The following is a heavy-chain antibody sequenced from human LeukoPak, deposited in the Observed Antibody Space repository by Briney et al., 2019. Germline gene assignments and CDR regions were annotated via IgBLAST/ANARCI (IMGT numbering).Heavy chain of an antibody. V-gene: IGHV1-2*02. J-gene: IGHJ5*01. CDR3: MREVGSINWYAY. CDR1: GYTFSDYY. Sequence: ASVKVSCKASGYTFSDYYMHWVRQAPGQGLEWIGWINPNSGGTKYAQKSQGRVTMTRDTSISTAYIEVSRLRSDDTAVYYCMREVGSINWYAYWGQGTLVTVSS. CDR2: INPNSGGT. D-gene: IGHD6-13*01.